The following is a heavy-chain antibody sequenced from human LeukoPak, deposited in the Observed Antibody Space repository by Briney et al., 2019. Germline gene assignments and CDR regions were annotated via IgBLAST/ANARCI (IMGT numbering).Heavy chain of an antibody. CDR1: GFTFSSYG. V-gene: IGHV3-30*18. J-gene: IGHJ4*02. CDR2: ISYDGSNK. CDR3: AKDHNEIVGATAYYFDY. D-gene: IGHD1-26*01. Sequence: PGGSLRLSCAASGFTFSSYGMHWVRQAPGKGLEWVAVISYDGSNKYYADSVKGRFTISRDNSKNTLYLQMNSLRAEDTAVYYCAKDHNEIVGATAYYFDYWGQGTLVTVCS.